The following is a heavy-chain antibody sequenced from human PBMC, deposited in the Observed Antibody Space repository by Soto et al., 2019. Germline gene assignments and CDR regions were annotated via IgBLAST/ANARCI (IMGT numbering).Heavy chain of an antibody. CDR1: GDTFASFG. V-gene: IGHV1-18*01. CDR3: ARDQESITDRILQY. J-gene: IGHJ4*02. CDR2: ISAYNGNT. D-gene: IGHD3-10*01. Sequence: ASVKVSCKASGDTFASFGFSWVRQAPGQGLEWLRWISAYNGNTHYAQKVRDRVTLTTDTSTNTAYMELRSLTSDDTAVYYCARDQESITDRILQYWGQGTRVTVSS.